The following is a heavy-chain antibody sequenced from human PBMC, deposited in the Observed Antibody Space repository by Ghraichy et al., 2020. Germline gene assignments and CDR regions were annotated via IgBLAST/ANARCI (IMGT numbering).Heavy chain of an antibody. CDR2: INSDGSST. J-gene: IGHJ4*02. CDR3: ARAVLYCSGGSCYQIDY. CDR1: GFTFSSYW. V-gene: IGHV3-74*01. D-gene: IGHD2-15*01. Sequence: LNISCAASGFTFSSYWMHWVRQAPGKGLVWVSRINSDGSSTSYADSVKGRFTISRDNAKNTLYLQMNSLRAEDTAVYYCARAVLYCSGGSCYQIDYWGQGTLVTVSS.